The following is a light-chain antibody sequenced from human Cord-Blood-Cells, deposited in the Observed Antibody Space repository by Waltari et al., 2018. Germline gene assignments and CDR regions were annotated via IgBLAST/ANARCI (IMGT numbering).Light chain of an antibody. J-gene: IGLJ1*01. V-gene: IGLV2-8*01. CDR3: SSYAGSNNYV. Sequence: QSALTQPPSASGSPGQSVTLPCPGTSSDVGGYNYFSWYQQHPGKAPKLMIYEVSKRPSGVPDRFSGSKSGNTASLTVSGLQAEDEADYYCSSYAGSNNYVFGTGTKVTVL. CDR2: EVS. CDR1: SSDVGGYNY.